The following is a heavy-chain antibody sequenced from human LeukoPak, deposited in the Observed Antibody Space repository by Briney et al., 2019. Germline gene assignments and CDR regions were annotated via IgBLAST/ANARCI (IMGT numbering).Heavy chain of an antibody. CDR2: INPNSGGT. CDR3: ARGDYGGNSEDY. Sequence: ASVKVSCKASGYTFTGYYMHWVRQAPGQVLEWMGWINPNSGGTNYAQKFQGRVTMTRDTSISTAYMELSRLRSDDTAVYYCARGDYGGNSEDYWGQGTLVTVSS. V-gene: IGHV1-2*02. J-gene: IGHJ4*02. D-gene: IGHD4-23*01. CDR1: GYTFTGYY.